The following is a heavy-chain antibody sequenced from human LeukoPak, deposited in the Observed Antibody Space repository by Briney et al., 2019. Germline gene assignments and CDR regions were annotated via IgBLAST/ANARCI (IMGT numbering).Heavy chain of an antibody. CDR1: GFTFSSYA. CDR2: ISWNSGSI. D-gene: IGHD6-6*01. CDR3: AKDMAYSSSEGAFDI. Sequence: GGSLRLSCAASGFTFSSYAMHWVRQAPGKGLEWVSGISWNSGSIGYADSVKGRFTISRDNAKNSLYLQMNSLRAEDMALYYCAKDMAYSSSEGAFDIWGQGTMVTVSS. J-gene: IGHJ3*02. V-gene: IGHV3-9*03.